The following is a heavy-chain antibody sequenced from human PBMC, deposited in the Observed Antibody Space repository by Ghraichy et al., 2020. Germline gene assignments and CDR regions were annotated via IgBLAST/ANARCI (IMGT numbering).Heavy chain of an antibody. D-gene: IGHD6-19*01. CDR1: GFTFDDYA. CDR2: ISWNSGSI. J-gene: IGHJ4*02. Sequence: SLRLSCAASGFTFDDYAMHWVRQAPGKGLEWVSGISWNSGSIGYADSVKGRFTISRDNAKNSLYLQMNSLRAEDTALYYCAKDIATPPSYSSGWYGFDYWGQGTLVTVSS. CDR3: AKDIATPPSYSSGWYGFDY. V-gene: IGHV3-9*01.